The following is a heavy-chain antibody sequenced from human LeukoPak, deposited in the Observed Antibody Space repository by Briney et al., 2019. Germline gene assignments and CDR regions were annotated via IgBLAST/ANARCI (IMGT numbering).Heavy chain of an antibody. D-gene: IGHD6-13*01. J-gene: IGHJ4*02. CDR2: IIPILGIA. V-gene: IGHV1-69*04. CDR1: GGTFSSYA. Sequence: SVKVSCKASGGTFSSYAISWVRQAPGQGLEWMGRIIPILGIANYAQKFQGRVTITADKSTSTAYMELSSLRSEDTAVYYCARDSSSWVFDYWGQGTLVTVSS. CDR3: ARDSSSWVFDY.